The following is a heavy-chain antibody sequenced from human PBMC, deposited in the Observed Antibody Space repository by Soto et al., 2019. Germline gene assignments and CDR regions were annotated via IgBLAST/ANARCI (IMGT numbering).Heavy chain of an antibody. J-gene: IGHJ4*02. D-gene: IGHD3-22*01. CDR3: ARGSGGYYYVADY. V-gene: IGHV3-33*01. Sequence: QVQLVESGGGVVQPGTSLRLSCAASGLTFSSYGMHWVRQAPGKGLEWVAVIWYDGGNKYYADSVKGRFTISRDNSKNTLYLQMNSLRVEDTALYYCARGSGGYYYVADYWGQGTLVTVSS. CDR1: GLTFSSYG. CDR2: IWYDGGNK.